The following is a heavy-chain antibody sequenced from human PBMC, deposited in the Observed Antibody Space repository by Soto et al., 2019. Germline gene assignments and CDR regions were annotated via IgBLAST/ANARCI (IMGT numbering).Heavy chain of an antibody. Sequence: QVQLVETGGGVVQPGRSLRLSCAASGFTFSSYGMHWVRQAPGKGLEWVAVRWYDGSNKYYADSVKGRFTISRDNSKNTLYLQMNSLRAEDTAVYYCARWKQTTGFDYWGQGTLVTVSS. V-gene: IGHV3-33*01. D-gene: IGHD5-18*01. CDR3: ARWKQTTGFDY. J-gene: IGHJ4*02. CDR2: RWYDGSNK. CDR1: GFTFSSYG.